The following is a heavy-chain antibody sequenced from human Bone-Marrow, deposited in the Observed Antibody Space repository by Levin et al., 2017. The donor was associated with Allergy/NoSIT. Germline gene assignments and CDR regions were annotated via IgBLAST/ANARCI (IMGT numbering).Heavy chain of an antibody. Sequence: GGSLRLSCAASGFTFSSYGMHWVRQAPGKGLEWVAVISYDGSNKYYADSVKGRFTISRDNSKNTLYLQMNSLRAEDTAVYYCAKDLYCTNENYYYYGMDVWGQGTTVTVSS. J-gene: IGHJ6*02. V-gene: IGHV3-30*18. D-gene: IGHD2-8*01. CDR1: GFTFSSYG. CDR2: ISYDGSNK. CDR3: AKDLYCTNENYYYYGMDV.